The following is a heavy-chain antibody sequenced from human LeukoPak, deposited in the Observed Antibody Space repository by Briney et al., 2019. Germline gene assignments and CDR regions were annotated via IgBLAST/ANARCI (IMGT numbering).Heavy chain of an antibody. Sequence: PSETLSLTCAVYGGSFSGYYWSWVRQPPGKGLEWIGEINHSGSTNYNPSLKSRVTISVDTSKNQFSLKLSSVTAEDTAVYYCARVPGTYCSGGSCYFRTYYYYYMDVWGKGTTVTLSS. V-gene: IGHV4-34*01. CDR3: ARVPGTYCSGGSCYFRTYYYYYMDV. J-gene: IGHJ6*03. D-gene: IGHD2-15*01. CDR2: INHSGST. CDR1: GGSFSGYY.